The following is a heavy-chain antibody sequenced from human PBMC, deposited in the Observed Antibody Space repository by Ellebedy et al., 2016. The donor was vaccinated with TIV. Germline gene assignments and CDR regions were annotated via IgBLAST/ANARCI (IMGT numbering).Heavy chain of an antibody. V-gene: IGHV5-51*01. Sequence: GESLKISCKGSGYSFTSYWIGWVRQMPGKGLEWMGIIYPGDSDTRYSPSFQGQVTISADKSISTAYLQWSSLKASDTAMYYCARLGPSGGYSGYDQNLFDYWGQGTLVTVSS. CDR2: IYPGDSDT. J-gene: IGHJ4*02. D-gene: IGHD5-12*01. CDR1: GYSFTSYW. CDR3: ARLGPSGGYSGYDQNLFDY.